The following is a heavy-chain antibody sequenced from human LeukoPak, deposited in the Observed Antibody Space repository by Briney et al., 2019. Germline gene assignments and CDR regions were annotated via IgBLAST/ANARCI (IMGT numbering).Heavy chain of an antibody. CDR2: INHSGST. CDR3: ARKGTGYCSSTSCYTGPRQHFDY. J-gene: IGHJ4*02. CDR1: GGSFSGYY. V-gene: IGHV4-34*01. Sequence: PSETLSLACAVYGGSFSGYYWSWIRQPPGKGLEWIGEINHSGSTNYNPSLKSRVTISVDTSKNQFSLKLSSVTAADTAVYYCARKGTGYCSSTSCYTGPRQHFDYWGQGTLVTVSS. D-gene: IGHD2-2*02.